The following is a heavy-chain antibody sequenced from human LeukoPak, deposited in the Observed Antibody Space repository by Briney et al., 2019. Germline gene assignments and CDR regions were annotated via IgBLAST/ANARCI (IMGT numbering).Heavy chain of an antibody. Sequence: PSETLSLTCTVSGGSISSSSYYWGWIRQPPGKGLEWIGSIYYSGSTYYNPSLKSRVTISVDTSKNQFSLKLSSVTAADTAVYYCARETTVVTGSRFDPWGQGTLVTVSS. CDR2: IYYSGST. V-gene: IGHV4-39*07. D-gene: IGHD4-23*01. CDR3: ARETTVVTGSRFDP. J-gene: IGHJ5*02. CDR1: GGSISSSSYY.